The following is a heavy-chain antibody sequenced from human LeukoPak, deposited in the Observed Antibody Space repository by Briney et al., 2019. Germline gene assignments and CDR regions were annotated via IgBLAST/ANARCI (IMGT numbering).Heavy chain of an antibody. CDR3: ARDGRYCSSTSCPSWFDP. CDR2: IYYSGST. J-gene: IGHJ5*02. CDR1: GGSIISYY. V-gene: IGHV4-59*01. Sequence: SETLSLTCTVSGGSIISYYWSWIRQPPGRGLEWIGYIYYSGSTNYNPSLKSRVTISVDTSKNQFSLKLSSVTAADTAVYYCARDGRYCSSTSCPSWFDPWGQGTLVTVSS. D-gene: IGHD2-2*01.